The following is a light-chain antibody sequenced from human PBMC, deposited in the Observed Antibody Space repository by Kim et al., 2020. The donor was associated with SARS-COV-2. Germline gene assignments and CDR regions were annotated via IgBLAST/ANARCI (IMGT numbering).Light chain of an antibody. CDR3: QVWDSSTAGVV. CDR1: NIGSKN. Sequence: SYELTQPLSVSVALGQTARITCGGNNIGSKNVHWYQQKPGQAPVLVIYRDSNRPSGIPERFSGSNSGNTATLTTSRVQAGDEADYYCQVWDSSTAGVVFGGGTQLTVL. CDR2: RDS. V-gene: IGLV3-9*01. J-gene: IGLJ2*01.